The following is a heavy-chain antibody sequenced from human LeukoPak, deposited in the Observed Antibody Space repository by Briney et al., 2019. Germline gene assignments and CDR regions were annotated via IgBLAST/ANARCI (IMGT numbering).Heavy chain of an antibody. Sequence: GESLRISCKGSGYSFTSYWISWVRQMPGKGLEWMGRIDPSDSYTNYSPSFQGHVTISADKSISTAYLQWSSLKASDTAMYYCARGGAVERYCCSTSCYWVDAFDIWGQGTMVTVSS. CDR2: IDPSDSYT. CDR1: GYSFTSYW. CDR3: ARGGAVERYCCSTSCYWVDAFDI. V-gene: IGHV5-10-1*01. D-gene: IGHD2-2*01. J-gene: IGHJ3*02.